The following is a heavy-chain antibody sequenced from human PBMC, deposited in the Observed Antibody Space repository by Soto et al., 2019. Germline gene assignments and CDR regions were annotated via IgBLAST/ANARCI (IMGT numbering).Heavy chain of an antibody. J-gene: IGHJ4*02. CDR3: NRDWMHAADY. V-gene: IGHV3-73*02. CDR1: GFTFSESA. Sequence: EVQLVESGGGFVRPGGSLTRSCRTSGFTFSESAMNWVRQASGKGLEWVGHIRSQPNGHATEYAASVKGRFTISRDDSRNTAYLHMDSLKTEDTAVYFCNRDWMHAADYWGQGILVTVSS. CDR2: IRSQPNGHAT. D-gene: IGHD1-1*01.